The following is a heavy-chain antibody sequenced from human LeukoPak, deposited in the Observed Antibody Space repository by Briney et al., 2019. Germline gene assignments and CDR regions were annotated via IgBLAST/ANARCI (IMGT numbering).Heavy chain of an antibody. Sequence: GGSLRLSCIASGFTFSDYSFNWVRQAPGKGLEWVSCISTRGSYIYYADSVKGRFTISRDNARNSVYLQMNTLRVEDSAVYYCARDRAPPTSWYFDLWGRGTLVTVSS. J-gene: IGHJ2*01. V-gene: IGHV3-21*04. CDR3: ARDRAPPTSWYFDL. D-gene: IGHD3-10*01. CDR2: ISTRGSYI. CDR1: GFTFSDYS.